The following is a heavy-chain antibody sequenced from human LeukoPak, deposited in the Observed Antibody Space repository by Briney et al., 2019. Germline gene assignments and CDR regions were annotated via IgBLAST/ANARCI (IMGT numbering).Heavy chain of an antibody. CDR2: IKHDGSEK. CDR3: ARGRSCDY. Sequence: PGGSLRLSCAASGFTFSSYWMSWVRQAPGKGLEWVANIKHDGSEKYYVDSVKGRFTISRDNAKNSLYLQMDSLRAEDTAFHYCARGRSCDYWGQGTLVTVSS. V-gene: IGHV3-7*03. J-gene: IGHJ4*02. CDR1: GFTFSSYW. D-gene: IGHD2-15*01.